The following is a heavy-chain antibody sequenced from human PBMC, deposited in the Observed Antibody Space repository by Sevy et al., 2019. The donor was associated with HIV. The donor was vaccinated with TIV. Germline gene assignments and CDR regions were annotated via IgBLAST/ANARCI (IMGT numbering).Heavy chain of an antibody. V-gene: IGHV3-11*01. CDR2: ISSSGSAI. D-gene: IGHD3-3*01. Sequence: GGSLRLSCAASGFTFSDYYMSWIRQAPGKGLEWISYISSSGSAIYYSDSVKGRFTISRANAKNLLFLRMNNLRVEDTAIYYCARDFTIFGVVSGIDYWGQGNLVTVSS. CDR1: GFTFSDYY. J-gene: IGHJ4*01. CDR3: ARDFTIFGVVSGIDY.